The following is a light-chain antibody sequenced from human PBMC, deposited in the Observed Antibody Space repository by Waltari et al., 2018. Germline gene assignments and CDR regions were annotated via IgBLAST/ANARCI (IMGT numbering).Light chain of an antibody. Sequence: IDMTQSPSSLSASVGDRITVTCRASQDIGNFLAWYQQTPGKRPKLLIYAAPTLQAGVPSRFSGSGSGTDFTLTVSNLQPEDVATYYCQKYNTYPCTFGPGTKVDI. CDR1: QDIGNF. V-gene: IGKV1-27*01. J-gene: IGKJ3*01. CDR3: QKYNTYPCT. CDR2: AAP.